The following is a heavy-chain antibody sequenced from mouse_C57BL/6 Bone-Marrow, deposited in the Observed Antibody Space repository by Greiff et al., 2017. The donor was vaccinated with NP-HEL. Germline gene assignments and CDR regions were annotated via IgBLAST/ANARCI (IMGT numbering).Heavy chain of an antibody. CDR2: IYPRSGNT. J-gene: IGHJ3*01. CDR3: ARLAYGSSFAWFAY. Sequence: QVQLQESGAELARPGASVKLSCKASGYTFTSYGISWVKQRTGQGLEWIGEIYPRSGNTYYNEKFKGKATLTADKSSSTAYMELRSLTSEDSAVYFCARLAYGSSFAWFAYWGQGTLVTVSA. CDR1: GYTFTSYG. D-gene: IGHD1-1*01. V-gene: IGHV1-81*01.